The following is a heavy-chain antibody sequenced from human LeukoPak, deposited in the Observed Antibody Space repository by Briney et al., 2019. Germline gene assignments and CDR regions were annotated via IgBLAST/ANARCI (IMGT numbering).Heavy chain of an antibody. D-gene: IGHD5-24*01. CDR3: TRATVEMATIDGFDY. V-gene: IGHV3-49*04. J-gene: IGHJ4*02. Sequence: GGSLRLSCTASGFTFGDYAMSWVRQAPGKGLEWVGFIRSKAYGGTTEYAASVKGRFTISRDDSKSIAYLQMNSLKTEDTAVYYCTRATVEMATIDGFDYWGQGTLVTVSS. CDR1: GFTFGDYA. CDR2: IRSKAYGGTT.